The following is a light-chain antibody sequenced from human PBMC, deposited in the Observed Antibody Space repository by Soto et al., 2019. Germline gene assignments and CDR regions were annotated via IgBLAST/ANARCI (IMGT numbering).Light chain of an antibody. V-gene: IGKV1-9*01. J-gene: IGKJ4*01. CDR2: SAS. CDR1: QGISSF. CDR3: QQRQIYPLT. Sequence: DIPMTPPPSTLSSSVGDIVTITCRASQGISSFLAWFQQKPGKAPKLLIYSASTLQSGVPSRFSGSGSGTEFTLTISSLQPEDFATYYCQQRQIYPLTFGGGTKVDI.